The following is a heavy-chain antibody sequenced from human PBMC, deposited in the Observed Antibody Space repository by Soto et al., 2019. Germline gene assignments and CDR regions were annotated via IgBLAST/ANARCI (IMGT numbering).Heavy chain of an antibody. J-gene: IGHJ6*02. V-gene: IGHV3-11*05. D-gene: IGHD2-15*01. CDR3: ARGNCNGGSCFASDV. CDR1: GFTFSDYY. Sequence: QVQLVESGGGLVKPGGSLRLSCAASGFTFSDYYMNWIRQAPGKGLEWVSYITRSSSYTNYADSVKGRFTISRDNAKNSLYLQMNSLRAEDTAVYYYARGNCNGGSCFASDVWGQGTTVTVSS. CDR2: ITRSSSYT.